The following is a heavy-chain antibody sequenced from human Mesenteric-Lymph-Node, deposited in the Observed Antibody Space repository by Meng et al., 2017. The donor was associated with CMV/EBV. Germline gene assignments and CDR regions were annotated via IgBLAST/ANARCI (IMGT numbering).Heavy chain of an antibody. CDR1: GDYY. CDR3: VRVPARGSVTSSGSYWYFDL. V-gene: IGHV4-31*02. Sequence: GDYYWSWIRQSAGKGLEWIGYISHSGYTFYNPSLKSRLTISVDTSQNQFSLKMSSVTAADTAVYYCVRVPARGSVTSSGSYWYFDLWGRGTLVTVSS. J-gene: IGHJ2*01. D-gene: IGHD3-10*01. CDR2: ISHSGYT.